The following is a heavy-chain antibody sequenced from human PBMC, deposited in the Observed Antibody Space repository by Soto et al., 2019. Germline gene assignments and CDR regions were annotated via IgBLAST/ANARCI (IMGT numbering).Heavy chain of an antibody. D-gene: IGHD1-1*01. J-gene: IGHJ6*04. CDR2: INHSGST. V-gene: IGHV4-34*01. CDR1: GGSFSGYY. CDR3: ARAGAIQYYSSGMDV. Sequence: QVQLQQWGAGLLKPSETLSLTCAVYGGSFSGYYWSWIRQTPGQGLEWIGEINHSGSTNYNPSRKRRVTISVDTSKNQFSLKLSSVTAADTAVYYCARAGAIQYYSSGMDVWGKGTTVTVSS.